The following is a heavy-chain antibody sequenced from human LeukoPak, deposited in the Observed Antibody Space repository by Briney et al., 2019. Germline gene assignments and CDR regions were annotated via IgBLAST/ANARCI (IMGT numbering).Heavy chain of an antibody. CDR2: IYYSGST. CDR1: GGSISSSSYY. CDR3: ARLYCGGDCYSDY. J-gene: IGHJ4*02. V-gene: IGHV4-39*01. D-gene: IGHD2-21*02. Sequence: SEILSLTCTVSGGSISSSSYYWGWIRQPPGKGLEWIGSIYYSGSTYYNPSLKSRVTISVDTSKNQFSLKLSSVTAADTAVYYCARLYCGGDCYSDYWGQGTLVTVSS.